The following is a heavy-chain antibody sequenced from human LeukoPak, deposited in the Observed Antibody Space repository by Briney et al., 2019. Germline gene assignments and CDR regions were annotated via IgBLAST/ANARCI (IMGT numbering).Heavy chain of an antibody. Sequence: PGGSLRLSCAASRFTFSDYNMNWVRPAPGKGLEWVSYITNGGSTIHHADSVKGRFTISRDNAKKTLYLQMNSLRAEDTAVYYCARSIGMTGGGVDVWGQGTTVTVSS. CDR2: ITNGGSTI. J-gene: IGHJ6*02. CDR3: ARSIGMTGGGVDV. CDR1: RFTFSDYN. V-gene: IGHV3-11*01. D-gene: IGHD4-23*01.